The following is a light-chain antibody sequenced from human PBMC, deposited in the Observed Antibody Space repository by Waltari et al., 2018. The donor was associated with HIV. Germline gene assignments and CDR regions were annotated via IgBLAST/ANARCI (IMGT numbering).Light chain of an antibody. J-gene: IGLJ1*01. CDR3: CSYVGWSTILYL. V-gene: IGLV2-23*02. Sequence: QSALTQPASVSGSPGQSITISCTGTSSDVGSYNLVSWYQQHPGKAPKLMIYEVSKRPSGVSNRLSGSKSGNTASLTISGLQAEDEADYYCCSYVGWSTILYLSGTGSNVTVL. CDR2: EVS. CDR1: SSDVGSYNL.